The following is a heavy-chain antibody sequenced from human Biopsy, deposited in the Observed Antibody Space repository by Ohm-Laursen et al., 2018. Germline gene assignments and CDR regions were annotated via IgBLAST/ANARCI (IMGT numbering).Heavy chain of an antibody. V-gene: IGHV4-34*08. CDR3: GNEVHGRDY. D-gene: IGHD2-15*01. CDR2: INQSGRT. Sequence: TLSLTCEVYGKTFSDYYWSWIRQPPGKGLEWIGQINQSGRTNYNPSLKSRVNISADKSNNQFSLKLTSVISADTAVYFCGNEVHGRDYWGLGALVTVSS. CDR1: GKTFSDYY. J-gene: IGHJ4*02.